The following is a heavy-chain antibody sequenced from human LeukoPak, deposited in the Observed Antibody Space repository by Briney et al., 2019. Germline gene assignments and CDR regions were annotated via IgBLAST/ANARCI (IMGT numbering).Heavy chain of an antibody. CDR2: IRSTSNTI. V-gene: IGHV3-48*03. Sequence: GGSLRLSCAASGFAFSSYEMNWVRQAPGKGLEWVSYIRSTSNTIYYADSVKGRFTISRDNAKNSLYLQMNSLRAEDTAVYYCARASEDYYYYYMDVWGKGTTVTISS. CDR3: ARASEDYYYYYMDV. J-gene: IGHJ6*03. D-gene: IGHD1-14*01. CDR1: GFAFSSYE.